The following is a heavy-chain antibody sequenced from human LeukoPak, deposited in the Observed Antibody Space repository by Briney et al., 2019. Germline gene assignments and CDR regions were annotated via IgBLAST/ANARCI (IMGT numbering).Heavy chain of an antibody. J-gene: IGHJ6*02. Sequence: GESLRLSCAASGFTFSSYGMHWVRQAPGKGLGWVAVISYDGSNKYYADSVKGRFTISRDNSKNTLYLQMNSLRAEDTAVYYCAKDRLRYCSSTSCESGMDVWGQGTTVTVSS. CDR3: AKDRLRYCSSTSCESGMDV. CDR1: GFTFSSYG. V-gene: IGHV3-30*18. CDR2: ISYDGSNK. D-gene: IGHD2-2*01.